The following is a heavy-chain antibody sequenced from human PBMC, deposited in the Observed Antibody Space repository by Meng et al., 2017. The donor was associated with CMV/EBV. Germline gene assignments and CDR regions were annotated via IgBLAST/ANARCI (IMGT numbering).Heavy chain of an antibody. D-gene: IGHD1-26*01. CDR2: IKSKTDGGTT. J-gene: IGHJ4*02. Sequence: GGSLRLSCAASGFTFSNAWMSWVRQAPGKGLEWVGRIKSKTDGGTTDYAAPVKGRFTISRDDSKNTLYLQMNSLKTEDTAVYYCTTDDGRGAHSGSYWGWGQGTLVTVSP. V-gene: IGHV3-15*01. CDR3: TTDDGRGAHSGSYWG. CDR1: GFTFSNAW.